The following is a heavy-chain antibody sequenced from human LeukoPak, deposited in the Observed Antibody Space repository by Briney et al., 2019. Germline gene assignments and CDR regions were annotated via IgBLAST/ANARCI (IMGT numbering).Heavy chain of an antibody. D-gene: IGHD3-22*01. CDR2: IYWDDDK. CDR3: AHSGAYYYDSSGFDY. CDR1: GFSLSTSGGG. J-gene: IGHJ4*02. V-gene: IGHV2-5*02. Sequence: ESGPTLVKPTQTLTLTCTFSGFSLSTSGGGVGWIRQPPGKALEWLALIYWDDDKRYSPSLKSRLTITKATSKNQVVLTITNMDPVDTATYYCAHSGAYYYDSSGFDYWGQGTLVTVSS.